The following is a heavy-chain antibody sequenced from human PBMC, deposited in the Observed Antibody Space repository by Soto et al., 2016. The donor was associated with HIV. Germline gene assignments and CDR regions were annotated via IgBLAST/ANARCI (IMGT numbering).Heavy chain of an antibody. J-gene: IGHJ1*01. CDR2: ISGDGKSV. V-gene: IGHV3-43*02. Sequence: EVQLVESGGGVVQPGGSRRLSCTASGFTFDDAAMHWVRQAPGKSLEWLSLISGDGKSVYYADSVKGRFTISRDNRKKSLNLQMNSLRTEDIALYYCVKNKLGESAAGRRGLFEHWGQGTLVTVSS. D-gene: IGHD6-13*01. CDR3: VKNKLGESAAGRRGLFEH. CDR1: GFTFDDAA.